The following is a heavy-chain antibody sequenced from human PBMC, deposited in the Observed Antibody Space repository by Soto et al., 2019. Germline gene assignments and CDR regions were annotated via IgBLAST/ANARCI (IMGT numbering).Heavy chain of an antibody. Sequence: SETLSLTCTVSGASVSSGGYYWSWIRQHPGKGLEWIAYMYYSGSTYYNPSLKSRVTISVDTSKNQFSLKLSSVTAADTAVYYCARSMYGYGDHDYWGQGILVTVSS. J-gene: IGHJ4*02. D-gene: IGHD4-17*01. V-gene: IGHV4-31*03. CDR2: MYYSGST. CDR1: GASVSSGGYY. CDR3: ARSMYGYGDHDY.